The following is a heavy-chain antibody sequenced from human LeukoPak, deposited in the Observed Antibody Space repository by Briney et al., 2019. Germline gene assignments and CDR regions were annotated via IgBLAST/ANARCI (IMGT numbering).Heavy chain of an antibody. CDR2: IGGGGVDT. CDR1: GFTFSDFA. Sequence: GGSLRLSCLASGFTFSDFAMNWVHQAPGKGLEWVSHIGGGGVDTYYADSVKGRFTISRDNPKSTLYLQLTSLRADDAAVYFCAKDMVQRNGVSDPSDIWGQGTMVTVSS. V-gene: IGHV3-23*01. CDR3: AKDMVQRNGVSDPSDI. J-gene: IGHJ3*02. D-gene: IGHD4/OR15-4a*01.